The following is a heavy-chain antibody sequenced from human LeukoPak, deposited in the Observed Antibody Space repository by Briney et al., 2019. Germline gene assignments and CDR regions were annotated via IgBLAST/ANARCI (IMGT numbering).Heavy chain of an antibody. Sequence: PGGSLRLSCAASGFTFTTNAMSWVRQAPGNGLEWVSAISGRTGATYYADSEKGRFTISRDNSKSTLYLQMDSLRAEDTAVYYCAKCGNSGCHLIDYWGQGTLVTVSS. D-gene: IGHD5-12*01. CDR2: ISGRTGAT. CDR3: AKCGNSGCHLIDY. J-gene: IGHJ4*02. V-gene: IGHV3-23*01. CDR1: GFTFTTNA.